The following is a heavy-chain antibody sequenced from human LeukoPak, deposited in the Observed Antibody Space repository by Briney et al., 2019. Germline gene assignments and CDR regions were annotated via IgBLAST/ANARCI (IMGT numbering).Heavy chain of an antibody. Sequence: GGSLRLSCAASGFTFSSYEMNWVRQAPGKGLEWVSSISSSSSYIYYADSVKGRFTISRDNAKNSLYLQMNSLRAEDTAVYYCAREVRGVIRGRVSYFDYWGQGTLVTVS. CDR3: AREVRGVIRGRVSYFDY. J-gene: IGHJ4*02. D-gene: IGHD3-10*01. CDR2: ISSSSSYI. CDR1: GFTFSSYE. V-gene: IGHV3-21*01.